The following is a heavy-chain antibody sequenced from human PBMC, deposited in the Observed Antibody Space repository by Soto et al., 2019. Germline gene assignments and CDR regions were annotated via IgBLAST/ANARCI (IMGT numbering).Heavy chain of an antibody. J-gene: IGHJ5*02. CDR3: ARGGHCSSTSCYRNWFDP. D-gene: IGHD2-2*01. V-gene: IGHV4-34*01. CDR2: INHSGST. Sequence: PSETLSVTCAVYGGSFSGYYWSWIRQPPGKGLEWIGEINHSGSTNYNPSLKSRVTISVDTSKNQFSLKLSSVTAADTAVYYCARGGHCSSTSCYRNWFDPWGQGTLVTVSS. CDR1: GGSFSGYY.